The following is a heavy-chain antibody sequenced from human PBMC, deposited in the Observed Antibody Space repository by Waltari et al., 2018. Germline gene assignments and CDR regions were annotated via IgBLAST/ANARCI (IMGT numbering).Heavy chain of an antibody. CDR3: VLYSSEVLGDA. Sequence: EVQLVESGGGLVQPGGSLRLSCVASGFTFSAYWMHWVRQAPGKGLVSVAHINLDGRIRNYAESVEGRFTISRDNAKNTLFLQMDSLGAEDTALYYCVLYSSEVLGDAWGRGTLVTVSS. CDR1: GFTFSAYW. J-gene: IGHJ5*02. CDR2: INLDGRIR. V-gene: IGHV3-74*01. D-gene: IGHD3-22*01.